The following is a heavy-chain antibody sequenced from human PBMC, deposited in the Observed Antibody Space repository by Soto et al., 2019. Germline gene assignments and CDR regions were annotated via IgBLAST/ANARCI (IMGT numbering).Heavy chain of an antibody. CDR3: ARDYADIAVAGIPLLAH. Sequence: QVQLVQSGAEVKKPGASVNVSCKASGFTFIKYAMHWVRQAPGQRPEWMGWINAGNGNTRYSQRWQGRVTITRDTSASTVYMDLSSLRSEYTAVDYCARDYADIAVAGIPLLAHWGQGTLVTVSS. CDR1: GFTFIKYA. J-gene: IGHJ4*01. CDR2: INAGNGNT. D-gene: IGHD6-19*01. V-gene: IGHV1-3*01.